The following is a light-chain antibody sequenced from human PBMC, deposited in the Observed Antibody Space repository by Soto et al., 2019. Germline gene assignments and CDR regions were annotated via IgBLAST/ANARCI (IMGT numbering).Light chain of an antibody. CDR3: ATWDDSLHGLV. V-gene: IGLV1-44*01. CDR2: NNI. Sequence: QSVLTQPASVSGSAGQSITIFCSGTMRDVGAYNLVSWYQQLPGTAPKLLIYNNIQRPSGVPDRISGSKSGTSAYLAISGLQSEDEADYFCATWDDSLHGLVFGGGTKLTVL. CDR1: MRDVGAYN. J-gene: IGLJ2*01.